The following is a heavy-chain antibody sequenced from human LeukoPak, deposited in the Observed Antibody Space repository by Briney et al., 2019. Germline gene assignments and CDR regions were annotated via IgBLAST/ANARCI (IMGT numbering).Heavy chain of an antibody. Sequence: GESLKISCKGSGYSFTSYWIGWVRQMPGKGLEWMGIIYPGDSDTRYSPSFQGQVTISADKSIGTAYLQWSSLKASDTAMYYCARHPIRYSSGWYGDYWGQGTLVTVSS. CDR2: IYPGDSDT. CDR3: ARHPIRYSSGWYGDY. D-gene: IGHD6-19*01. CDR1: GYSFTSYW. J-gene: IGHJ4*02. V-gene: IGHV5-51*01.